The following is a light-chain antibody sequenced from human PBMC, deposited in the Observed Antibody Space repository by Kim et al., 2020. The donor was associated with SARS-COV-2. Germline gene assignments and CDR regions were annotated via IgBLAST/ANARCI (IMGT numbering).Light chain of an antibody. CDR2: GVF. Sequence: QPAYISCKSSQGQVHSGGKTCVCWYLQKAGQTPQLLIYGVFNRFSGVPDRFSGSGSGTDFTLKISRVEAEDVGLYYCMQSIQLITFGQGTRLEIK. CDR3: MQSIQLIT. CDR1: QGQVHSGGKTC. J-gene: IGKJ5*01. V-gene: IGKV2D-29*01.